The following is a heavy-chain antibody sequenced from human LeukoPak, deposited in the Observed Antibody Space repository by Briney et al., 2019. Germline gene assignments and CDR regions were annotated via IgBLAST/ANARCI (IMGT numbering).Heavy chain of an antibody. CDR1: GYTFTGYY. CDR2: INPNSGGT. J-gene: IGHJ3*02. Sequence: ASVKVSCKASGYTFTGYYMHWVRQAPGQGPEWMGWINPNSGGTNYAQKFQGRVTITRDTSASTAYMELSSLRSEDTAVYYCAREGLLLERAFDIWGQGTMVTVSS. V-gene: IGHV1-2*02. D-gene: IGHD1-26*01. CDR3: AREGLLLERAFDI.